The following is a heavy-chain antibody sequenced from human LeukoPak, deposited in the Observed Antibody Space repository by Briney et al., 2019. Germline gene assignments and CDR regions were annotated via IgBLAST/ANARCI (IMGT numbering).Heavy chain of an antibody. CDR1: GGSINNYY. D-gene: IGHD6-6*01. CDR3: ARVVQEGLNNWFFDL. J-gene: IGHJ2*01. V-gene: IGHV4-59*01. CDR2: SYYSGST. Sequence: SEILSLTCTVSGGSINNYYWTWLRQPPGKGLEWIGYSYYSGSTNYNPSLMSRVTISVDTSKNQFSLKLRSVTAADTAVYYCARVVQEGLNNWFFDLWGRGTLVTVSS.